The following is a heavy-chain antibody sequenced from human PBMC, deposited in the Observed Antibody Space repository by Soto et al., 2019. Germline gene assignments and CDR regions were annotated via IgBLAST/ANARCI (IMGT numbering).Heavy chain of an antibody. D-gene: IGHD2-2*01. CDR3: ARHVAPDIVVPHNWFDP. J-gene: IGHJ5*02. Sequence: SETLSLTCTVSGGSISSSSYYWGWIRQPPGKGLEWIGSIYYSGSTYYNPSLKSRATISVDTSKNQFSLKLSSVTAADTAVYYCARHVAPDIVVPHNWFDPWGQGTLVTVSS. V-gene: IGHV4-39*01. CDR1: GGSISSSSYY. CDR2: IYYSGST.